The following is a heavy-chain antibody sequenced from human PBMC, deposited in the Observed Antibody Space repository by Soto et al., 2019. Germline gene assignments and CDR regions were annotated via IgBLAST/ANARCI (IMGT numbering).Heavy chain of an antibody. J-gene: IGHJ5*02. V-gene: IGHV1-69*13. CDR1: GGTFSSYA. D-gene: IGHD6-19*01. CDR3: AREPRIAVAGTWFDP. CDR2: IIPIFGTA. Sequence: GASVKVSCKASGGTFSSYAISWVRQAPGQGLEWMGGIIPIFGTANYAQKFQGRVTITADESTSTAYMELSSLRSEDTAVYYCAREPRIAVAGTWFDPRGQGTLVPVSS.